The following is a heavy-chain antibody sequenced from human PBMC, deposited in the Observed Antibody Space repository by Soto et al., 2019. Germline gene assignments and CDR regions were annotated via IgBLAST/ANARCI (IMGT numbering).Heavy chain of an antibody. V-gene: IGHV3-23*01. D-gene: IGHD3-3*01. Sequence: PGGSLRLSCAASGFTFSSYAMSWVRQAPGKGLEWVSAISGSGGSTYYADSVKGRFTISRDNSKNTLYLQMNSLRAEDTAVYYCAKSPIFGVVTFLSWFDPWGQGTLVTVSS. CDR2: ISGSGGST. CDR1: GFTFSSYA. CDR3: AKSPIFGVVTFLSWFDP. J-gene: IGHJ5*02.